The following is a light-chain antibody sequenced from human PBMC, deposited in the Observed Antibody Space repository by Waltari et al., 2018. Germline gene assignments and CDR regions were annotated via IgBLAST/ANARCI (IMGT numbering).Light chain of an antibody. CDR1: QSVSSY. J-gene: IGKJ2*01. CDR3: QQRRNWLYT. V-gene: IGKV3-11*01. CDR2: DAS. Sequence: EIVLTQSPATLSLSPGERATLSCRASQSVSSYLAWYHQKPGQAPRLLIYDASNRATGIPARFSGSGAWTDFTLTISSLEPEDFAVYYCQQRRNWLYTFGQGTKLEIK.